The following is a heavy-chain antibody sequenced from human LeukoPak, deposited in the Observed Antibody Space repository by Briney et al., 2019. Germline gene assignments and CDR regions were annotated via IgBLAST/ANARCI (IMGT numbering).Heavy chain of an antibody. J-gene: IGHJ3*02. Sequence: SQTLTLTCAISGDSVSSNNAAWNWIRQSPSIGLEWLGRTYYRSKWYTDYAVSVKSRITINPDTSENQFSLQLNSVTPEDTAVYFCIRGDLTFDIWGQGTMVTVSS. V-gene: IGHV6-1*01. CDR3: IRGDLTFDI. CDR2: TYYRSKWYT. CDR1: GDSVSSNNAA.